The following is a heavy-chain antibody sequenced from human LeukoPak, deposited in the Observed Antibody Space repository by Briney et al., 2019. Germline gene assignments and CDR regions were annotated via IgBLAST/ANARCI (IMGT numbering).Heavy chain of an antibody. CDR1: GFTFSSYG. CDR2: ISGSGAST. CDR3: AKFGLAGSGRFHDAFDI. J-gene: IGHJ3*02. D-gene: IGHD3-10*01. Sequence: PGGSLRLSCAASGFTFSSYGMTWVRQAPGKGLEWVSAISGSGASTYYADSVKGRSTISRDNSKNTLYLQMNSLRAEDTAVYYCAKFGLAGSGRFHDAFDIWGQGTMVTVSS. V-gene: IGHV3-23*01.